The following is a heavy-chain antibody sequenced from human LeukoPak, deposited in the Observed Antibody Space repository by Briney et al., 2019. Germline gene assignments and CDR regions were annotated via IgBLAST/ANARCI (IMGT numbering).Heavy chain of an antibody. J-gene: IGHJ3*02. D-gene: IGHD6-25*01. CDR1: GGSISTYY. Sequence: SETLSLTCTVSGGSISTYYWNWIRQPPGKGLEWIWTIFYSGSPYYNPSLKSRVTISADASKNQFSLNLRSVTAADTAVYYCAVSSGGDAFDIWGQGTVVTVSS. V-gene: IGHV4-59*04. CDR2: IFYSGSP. CDR3: AVSSGGDAFDI.